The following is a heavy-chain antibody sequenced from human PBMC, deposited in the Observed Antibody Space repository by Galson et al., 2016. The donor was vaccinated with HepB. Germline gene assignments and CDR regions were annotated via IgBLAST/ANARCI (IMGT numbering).Heavy chain of an antibody. CDR3: SRWSGSHGMDVWWTGATVTVNGRFSISRDNAKTTLYLQINRLRAEDTAVYYCSRWSGYYGMDV. CDR2: ISSDGSNT. D-gene: IGHD3-3*01. V-gene: IGHV3-74*01. CDR1: GFSFSNYF. J-gene: IGHJ6*03. Sequence: SLRLSCAASGFSFSNYFMHWVRQPPGKGLVWVSRISSDGSNTRYADSVKGRSSISRDNAKTTLYLQITSLRAEDTAAPYCSRWSGSHGMDVWWTGATVTVNGRFSISRDNAKTTLYLQINRLRAEDTAVYYCSRWSGYYGMDVWGKGTTVTVSS.